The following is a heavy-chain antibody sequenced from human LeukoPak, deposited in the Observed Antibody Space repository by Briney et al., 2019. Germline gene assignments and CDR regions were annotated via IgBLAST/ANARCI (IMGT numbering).Heavy chain of an antibody. Sequence: PGGSLRLSCAASGFTFSSYAMHWVRQAPGKGLEWAAVISYDGSNKYYADSVKGRFTISRDNSKNTLYLQMNSLRAEDTAVYYCAKPYYYDSSGYPPADYWGQGTLVTVSS. J-gene: IGHJ4*02. CDR2: ISYDGSNK. CDR1: GFTFSSYA. V-gene: IGHV3-30*04. CDR3: AKPYYYDSSGYPPADY. D-gene: IGHD3-22*01.